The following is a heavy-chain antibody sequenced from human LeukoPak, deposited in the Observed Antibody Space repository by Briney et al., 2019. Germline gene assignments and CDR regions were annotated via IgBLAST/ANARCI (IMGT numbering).Heavy chain of an antibody. Sequence: SETLSLTCTVSGGSISSSSYYWGWIRQPPGKGLEWLGSIYYSGSTFYNPSLKSRVTISVDTSKNQFSLKLSSVTAADTAVYYCASQEGLWTGDYWGQGTLVTVSS. D-gene: IGHD4/OR15-4a*01. J-gene: IGHJ4*02. V-gene: IGHV4-39*01. CDR2: IYYSGST. CDR3: ASQEGLWTGDY. CDR1: GGSISSSSYY.